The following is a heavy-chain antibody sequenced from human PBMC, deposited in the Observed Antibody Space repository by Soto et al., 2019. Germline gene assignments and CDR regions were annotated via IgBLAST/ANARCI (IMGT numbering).Heavy chain of an antibody. CDR2: IYSGGST. CDR1: GFTVSSNY. Sequence: EVQLVESGGGLIQPGGSLRLSCAASGFTVSSNYMSWVRQAPGKGLEWVSVIYSGGSTYYADSVKGRFTISRDNSKNTLYLQMNSLRAEDTAVYYCARVGATLYYYGMDVWGQGTTVTVS. J-gene: IGHJ6*02. V-gene: IGHV3-53*01. D-gene: IGHD1-26*01. CDR3: ARVGATLYYYGMDV.